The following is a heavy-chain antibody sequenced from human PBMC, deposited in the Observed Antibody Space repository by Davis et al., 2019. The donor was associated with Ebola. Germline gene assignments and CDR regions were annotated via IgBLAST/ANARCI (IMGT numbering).Heavy chain of an antibody. V-gene: IGHV3-48*02. CDR2: ISSRRSTI. CDR3: AGRYFYFDS. D-gene: IGHD3-9*01. CDR1: GFSFSGHT. Sequence: GESLKISCAASGFSFSGHTMNWVRQAPGKGLEWLSYISSRRSTIYYADSVKGRFTISRDKAKNSLYLQMNSLRDEDTAVYFCAGRYFYFDSWGQGTLVTVSS. J-gene: IGHJ4*02.